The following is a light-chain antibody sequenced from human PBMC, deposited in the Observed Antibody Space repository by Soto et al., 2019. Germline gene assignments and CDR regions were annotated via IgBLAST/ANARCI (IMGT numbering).Light chain of an antibody. CDR2: EGS. V-gene: IGLV2-23*03. CDR3: CSYAGSSTFVV. CDR1: RSDVRSYNL. J-gene: IGLJ2*01. Sequence: QSVLTQPASVSGSPGQSITISCTGPRSDVRSYNLVSWYQQHPGKAPKLMIYEGSKRPSGVSNRFSGSKSGNTASLTISGLQAEDEAEYYCCSYAGSSTFVVFGGGTQLTVL.